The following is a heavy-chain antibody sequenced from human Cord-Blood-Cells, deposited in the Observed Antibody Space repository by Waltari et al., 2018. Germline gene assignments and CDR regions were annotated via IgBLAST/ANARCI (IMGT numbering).Heavy chain of an antibody. V-gene: IGHV3-30*18. D-gene: IGHD3-16*01. Sequence: QVQLVESGGGVVQPGRSLRLSCAASGFTFSSYGMPWVRQAPGKGLEWVAVISYDGSNKYYADSVKGRFTISRDNSKNTLYLQMNSLRAEDTAVYYCAKPLGILGAFDIWGQGTMVTVSS. CDR1: GFTFSSYG. CDR2: ISYDGSNK. J-gene: IGHJ3*02. CDR3: AKPLGILGAFDI.